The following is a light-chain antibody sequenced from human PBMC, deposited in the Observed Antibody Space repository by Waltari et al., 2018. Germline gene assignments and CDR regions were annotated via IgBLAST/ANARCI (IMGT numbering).Light chain of an antibody. Sequence: QSALTQPPSASGSPGQSVTISCTVTSNDVGGYNYVSWYQQNTGKAPKLMLYEVSKRPSGVLARCSGSTSGNPASLTFSGLHAEDEADYGCSSFAGGNIYVVFGGGTTLTVL. CDR3: SSFAGGNIYVV. V-gene: IGLV2-8*01. J-gene: IGLJ2*01. CDR2: EVS. CDR1: SNDVGGYNY.